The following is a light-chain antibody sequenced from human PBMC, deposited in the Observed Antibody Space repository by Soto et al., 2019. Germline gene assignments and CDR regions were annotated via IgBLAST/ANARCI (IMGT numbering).Light chain of an antibody. CDR3: SSYAASNNFLV. J-gene: IGLJ3*02. CDR1: SSDVGGYNY. CDR2: EVS. Sequence: QSALTQPPSASGSPGQSVTISCTGTSSDVGGYNYVSWYQHHPGKAPKLMIYEVSKRPSGVPDRFSGSKSANTASLTVSGLQAEDEADYYCSSYAASNNFLVFGGGTKVTVL. V-gene: IGLV2-8*01.